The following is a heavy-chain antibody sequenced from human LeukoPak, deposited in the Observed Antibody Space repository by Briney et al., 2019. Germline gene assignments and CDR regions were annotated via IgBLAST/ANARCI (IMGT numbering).Heavy chain of an antibody. J-gene: IGHJ4*02. V-gene: IGHV1-2*02. CDR2: IDLNNGGT. D-gene: IGHD6-13*01. CDR1: GSTFTRDY. Sequence: ASGTLCSSAAGSTFTRDYIYWAREARGPGPEWMGWIDLNNGGTKYAQKFQGRVTMTRDTSISTAYMELRRLTSDDTAVYYCTRPLAGDGTAAAQFASWGQGTLVTVSS. CDR3: TRPLAGDGTAAAQFAS.